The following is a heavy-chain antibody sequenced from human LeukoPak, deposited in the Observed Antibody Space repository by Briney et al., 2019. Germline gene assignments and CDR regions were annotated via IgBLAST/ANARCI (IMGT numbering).Heavy chain of an antibody. Sequence: ASVKVSCKASGCTFSSYAISWVRQAPGQGLEWMGGIIPIFGTANYAQKLQGRVTMTTDTSTSTAYMELRSLRSDDTAVYYCARDAYCSSTSCYGDYWGQGTLVTVSS. D-gene: IGHD2-2*01. CDR1: GCTFSSYA. J-gene: IGHJ4*02. CDR3: ARDAYCSSTSCYGDY. V-gene: IGHV1-69*05. CDR2: IIPIFGTA.